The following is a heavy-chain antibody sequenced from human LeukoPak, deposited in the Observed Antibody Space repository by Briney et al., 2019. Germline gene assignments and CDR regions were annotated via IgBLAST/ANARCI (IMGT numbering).Heavy chain of an antibody. CDR3: AKRKSGIAFDI. CDR2: ITGGGSST. D-gene: IGHD1-26*01. Sequence: GGSLRLSCVASGFTLSSYAMSWVRPAPGKGLEGVSAITGGGSSTYYADSVKGRFTISRDNSKNTLYLQMNSLRAEDTAVYYCAKRKSGIAFDIWGQGTMVTVSS. V-gene: IGHV3-23*01. CDR1: GFTLSSYA. J-gene: IGHJ3*02.